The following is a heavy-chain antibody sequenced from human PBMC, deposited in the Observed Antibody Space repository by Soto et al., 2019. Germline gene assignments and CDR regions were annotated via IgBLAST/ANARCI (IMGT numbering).Heavy chain of an antibody. Sequence: ASVKVSCKASGGTFSSYAISWVRQAPGQGLEWMGGIIPIFGTANYAQKFQGRVTITADESTSTAYMELSSLRSEDTAVYYCARVVSASYSSSSPHHFDYWGQGTLVTVSS. CDR2: IIPIFGTA. V-gene: IGHV1-69*13. J-gene: IGHJ4*02. D-gene: IGHD6-6*01. CDR3: ARVVSASYSSSSPHHFDY. CDR1: GGTFSSYA.